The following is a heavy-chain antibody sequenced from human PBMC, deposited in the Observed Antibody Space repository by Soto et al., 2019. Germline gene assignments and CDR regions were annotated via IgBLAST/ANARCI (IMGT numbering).Heavy chain of an antibody. CDR3: AQQSWGIVEPYFDY. J-gene: IGHJ4*02. CDR1: GFSLSTSGVG. CDR2: IYWDDDK. D-gene: IGHD1-26*01. Sequence: QITLKESGPTLVKPTQTLTLTCTFSGFSLSTSGVGVGWIRQPPGKALEWLALIYWDDDKRYSPSLKSRFTITKDTSKNQVVLTMTNMDPVDTATYYCAQQSWGIVEPYFDYWGQGTLVTVSS. V-gene: IGHV2-5*02.